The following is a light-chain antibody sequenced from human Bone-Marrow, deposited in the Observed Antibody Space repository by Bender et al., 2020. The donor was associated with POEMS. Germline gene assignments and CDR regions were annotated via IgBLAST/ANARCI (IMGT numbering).Light chain of an antibody. CDR1: NSDFGNYNL. CDR2: EVT. J-gene: IGLJ3*02. Sequence: QSALTQPASVSGSPGQSITISCTGTNSDFGNYNLVSWYQQHPGKAPKLLIYEVTKRPSGVPDRFSGSRSGTSASLAISGLQSEDEADYYCAVWDDSLNGWVFGGGTKLTVL. V-gene: IGLV2-14*02. CDR3: AVWDDSLNGWV.